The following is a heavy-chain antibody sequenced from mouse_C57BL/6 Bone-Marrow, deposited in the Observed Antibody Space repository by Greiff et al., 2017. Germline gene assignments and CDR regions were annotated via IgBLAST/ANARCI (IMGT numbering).Heavy chain of an antibody. V-gene: IGHV1-39*01. Sequence: EVQLKQSGPELVKPGASVKISCKASGYSFTDYNMNWVKQSNGKSLVWIGVINPNYGTTSYNQKFKGKATLTVDQSSSTAYMQLNSLTSDDSAVSYCARSGVVATDWYFDVWGTGTTVPVSA. CDR2: INPNYGTT. CDR1: GYSFTDYN. D-gene: IGHD1-1*01. CDR3: ARSGVVATDWYFDV. J-gene: IGHJ1*03.